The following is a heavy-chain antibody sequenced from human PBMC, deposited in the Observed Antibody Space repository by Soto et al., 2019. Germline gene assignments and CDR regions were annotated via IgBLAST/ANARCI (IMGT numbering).Heavy chain of an antibody. CDR3: ARAPMDDYGNYYDGMDV. J-gene: IGHJ6*01. D-gene: IGHD4-17*01. Sequence: QVQLQQWGAGLLKPSETLSLTCGVSGGSFRGYSWNWIRQSPEKGLEWIGEINYRGITSYNPSLRSRVTISLDTSTNRFSLTLSSATAADTAIYYCARAPMDDYGNYYDGMDVW. CDR1: GGSFRGYS. CDR2: INYRGIT. V-gene: IGHV4-34*01.